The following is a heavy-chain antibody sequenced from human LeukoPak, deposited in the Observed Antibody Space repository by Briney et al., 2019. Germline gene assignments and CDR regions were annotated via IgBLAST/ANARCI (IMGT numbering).Heavy chain of an antibody. CDR2: INPTSGGT. D-gene: IGHD2-21*01. Sequence: ASVKVSCKASGYTFTNYYMHWVRQAPGQGLEWVGWINPTSGGTSYAQKFQGRVTLTRDTSINTAYMDLSSLRYDDTAIYYCARGHSGDGYHFDYWGQGTLVAVSS. CDR3: ARGHSGDGYHFDY. V-gene: IGHV1-2*02. CDR1: GYTFTNYY. J-gene: IGHJ4*02.